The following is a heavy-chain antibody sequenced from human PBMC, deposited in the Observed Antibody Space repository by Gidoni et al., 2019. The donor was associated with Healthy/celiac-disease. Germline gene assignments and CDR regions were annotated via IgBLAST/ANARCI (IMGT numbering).Heavy chain of an antibody. J-gene: IGHJ6*02. CDR2: ISNDGSNK. CDR3: AKDHGYYDSSGYYYYYGMDV. V-gene: IGHV3-30*18. D-gene: IGHD3-22*01. CDR1: GFTLSSYR. Sequence: QVQPAESGGGVVQPGRSLRLSCPSSGFTLSSYRMHWVRQAPGKGLEWVAVISNDGSNKDYADSGKGRFTISRDNSKNTLYLQMNSLRAEDTAVYYCAKDHGYYDSSGYYYYYGMDVWGQGTTVTVSS.